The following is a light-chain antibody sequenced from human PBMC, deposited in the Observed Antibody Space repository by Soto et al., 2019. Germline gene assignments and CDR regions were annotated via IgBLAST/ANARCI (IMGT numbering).Light chain of an antibody. Sequence: QSVLTQPPSASGTPGQRVTISCSGSSSNIGSNAVNWYQQLPGTAPKLLIYSNNQRPSGVPDRFSGSKSGTSASLAISGFQSEDEADYYCAVWDDSLTGWVFGGGTQLTVL. CDR2: SNN. CDR3: AVWDDSLTGWV. J-gene: IGLJ3*02. V-gene: IGLV1-44*01. CDR1: SSNIGSNA.